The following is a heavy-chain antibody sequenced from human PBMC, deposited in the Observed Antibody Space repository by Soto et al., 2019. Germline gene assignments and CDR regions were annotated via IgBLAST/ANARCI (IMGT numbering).Heavy chain of an antibody. CDR2: IYHTGNA. CDR3: ARDYFDSSDYTTNWFDP. V-gene: IGHV4-39*01. J-gene: IGHJ5*02. Sequence: SETLSLTCSVSGDSISNSRFYWAWIRQPPGEGLEWIGSIYHTGNAYYNPSLKSRVTIFVDTSKNQFSLKLTSVTAADAALYYCARDYFDSSDYTTNWFDPWGQGTLVTVSS. CDR1: GDSISNSRFY. D-gene: IGHD3-22*01.